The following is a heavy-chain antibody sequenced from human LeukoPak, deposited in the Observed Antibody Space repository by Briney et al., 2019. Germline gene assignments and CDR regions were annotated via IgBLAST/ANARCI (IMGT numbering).Heavy chain of an antibody. CDR1: GVSFSGYY. V-gene: IGHV4-34*01. D-gene: IGHD2-2*01. Sequence: PSETLSLTCAVYGVSFSGYYWSWIRQPPGKGLEWIGEINHSGSTNYNPSLKSRVTISVDTSKNQFSLKLSSVTAADTAVYYCARGGVVPAAIRYYYYYYGMDVWGQGTTVTASS. CDR2: INHSGST. CDR3: ARGGVVPAAIRYYYYYYGMDV. J-gene: IGHJ6*02.